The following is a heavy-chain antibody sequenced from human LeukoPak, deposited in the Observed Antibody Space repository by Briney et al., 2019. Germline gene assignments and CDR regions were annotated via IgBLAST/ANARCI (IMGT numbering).Heavy chain of an antibody. J-gene: IGHJ4*02. CDR1: GYTFTGYY. Sequence: ASVKVSCKASGYTFTGYYMHWVRQAPGQGLEWMGWINPNSGGTNYAQKLQGRVTMTTDTSTSTAYMELRSLRSDDTAVYYCARGYAPLFSGDYWGQGTLVTVSS. D-gene: IGHD5-12*01. V-gene: IGHV1-2*02. CDR3: ARGYAPLFSGDY. CDR2: INPNSGGT.